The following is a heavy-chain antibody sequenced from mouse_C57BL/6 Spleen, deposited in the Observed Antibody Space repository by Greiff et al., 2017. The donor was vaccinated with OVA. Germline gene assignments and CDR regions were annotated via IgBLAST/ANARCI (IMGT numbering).Heavy chain of an antibody. CDR1: GYTFTSYW. V-gene: IGHV1-52*01. Sequence: QVQLQQPGAELVRPGSSVKLSCKASGYTFTSYWMHWVKQRPIQGLEWIGNIDPSDSETHYNQKFKDKATLTVDKSSSTAYMQLSSLTSEDSAVYYCARSGYYGSSSLGYWGQGTTLTVSS. D-gene: IGHD1-1*01. J-gene: IGHJ2*01. CDR2: IDPSDSET. CDR3: ARSGYYGSSSLGY.